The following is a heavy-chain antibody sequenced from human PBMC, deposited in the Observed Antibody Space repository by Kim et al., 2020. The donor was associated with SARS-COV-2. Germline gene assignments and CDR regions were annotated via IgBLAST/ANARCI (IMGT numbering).Heavy chain of an antibody. J-gene: IGHJ3*02. Sequence: SQTLSLTCAISGDSVSSNSAAWNWIRQSPSRGLEWLGRTYYRSKWYNDYAVSVKSRITINPDTSKNQFSLQLNSVTPEDTAVYYCARDYYGSGSYYNGGAFDIWGQGTMVTVSS. CDR3: ARDYYGSGSYYNGGAFDI. D-gene: IGHD3-10*01. CDR1: GDSVSSNSAA. V-gene: IGHV6-1*01. CDR2: TYYRSKWYN.